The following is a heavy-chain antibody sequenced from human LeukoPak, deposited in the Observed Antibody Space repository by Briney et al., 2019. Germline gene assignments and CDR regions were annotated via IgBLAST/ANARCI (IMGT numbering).Heavy chain of an antibody. J-gene: IGHJ6*02. D-gene: IGHD3-3*01. CDR3: ARDLGDDFWSGYPGYYYGMDV. CDR2: ISSSGSTI. V-gene: IGHV3-11*01. CDR1: GFTFSDYY. Sequence: GGSLRLSCAASGFTFSDYYMSWIRQAPGKGLEWVSYISSSGSTIYYADSVKGRFTISRDNAKNSLYLRMNSLRAEDTAVYYCARDLGDDFWSGYPGYYYGMDVWGQGTTVTVSS.